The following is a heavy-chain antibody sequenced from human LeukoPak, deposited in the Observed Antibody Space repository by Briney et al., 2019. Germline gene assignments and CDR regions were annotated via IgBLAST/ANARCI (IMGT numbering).Heavy chain of an antibody. CDR2: ISYDGSNK. Sequence: GGSLRLSCAASGFTFSSYAMHWVRQAPGKGLEWVAVISYDGSNKYYADSVKGRFTISRDNSKNTLCLQMNSLRAEDTAVYYCARASGSYWAGIGYWGQGTLVTVSS. D-gene: IGHD1-26*01. V-gene: IGHV3-30-3*01. CDR3: ARASGSYWAGIGY. CDR1: GFTFSSYA. J-gene: IGHJ4*02.